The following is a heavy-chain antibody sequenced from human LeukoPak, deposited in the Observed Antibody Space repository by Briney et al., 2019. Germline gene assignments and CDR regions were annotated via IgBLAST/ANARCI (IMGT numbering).Heavy chain of an antibody. Sequence: ASVKVSCKASGGTFSSYAISWVRQAPGRGLEWMGRIIPILGIANYAQKFQGRVTITADKSTSTAYMELSSLRSEDTAVYYCARDPQYLAATADFDYWGQGTLVTVSS. J-gene: IGHJ4*02. D-gene: IGHD2-2*02. CDR2: IIPILGIA. CDR1: GGTFSSYA. CDR3: ARDPQYLAATADFDY. V-gene: IGHV1-69*04.